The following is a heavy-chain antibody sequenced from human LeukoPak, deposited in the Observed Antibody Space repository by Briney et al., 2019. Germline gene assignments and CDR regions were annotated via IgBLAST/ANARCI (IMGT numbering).Heavy chain of an antibody. Sequence: SETLSLTCTVSGGSISSDYWCWIRQSPGGGLEWIGYIYYSGSTNYNPSLKSRVAISVDTSKNQFSLNLYSVTAADTAVYYCARSSYRGGWYDWGQGTLVTVSS. D-gene: IGHD6-19*01. J-gene: IGHJ4*02. CDR2: IYYSGST. V-gene: IGHV4-59*08. CDR3: ARSSYRGGWYD. CDR1: GGSISSDY.